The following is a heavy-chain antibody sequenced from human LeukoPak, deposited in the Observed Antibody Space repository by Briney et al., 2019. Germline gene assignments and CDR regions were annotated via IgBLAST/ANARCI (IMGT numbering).Heavy chain of an antibody. CDR1: GFTFTSPA. CDR2: IVVGSGNT. Sequence: GASVKVSCKASGFTFTSPAMQWVRQARGQRLEWIGWIVVGSGNTNYAQKFQERVTITRDMSTSTAYMELSSLRSEDTAVYYCAAASGSSDAFDIWGQGTMVTVSS. CDR3: AAASGSSDAFDI. V-gene: IGHV1-58*02. J-gene: IGHJ3*02. D-gene: IGHD1-26*01.